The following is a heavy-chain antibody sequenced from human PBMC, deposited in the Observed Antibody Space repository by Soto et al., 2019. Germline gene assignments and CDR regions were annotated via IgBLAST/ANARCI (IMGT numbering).Heavy chain of an antibody. CDR1: GFTFSSYG. J-gene: IGHJ6*02. D-gene: IGHD3-10*01. CDR3: ARETYYYGSGSPTRYYYYYGMDV. V-gene: IGHV3-33*01. CDR2: IWYDGSNK. Sequence: GGSLRLSCAASGFTFSSYGMHWVRHAPGKGLEWVAVIWYDGSNKYYADSVKGRFTISRDNSKHTLYLQMNSLRAEDTAVYYCARETYYYGSGSPTRYYYYYGMDVWGQGTTVTVSS.